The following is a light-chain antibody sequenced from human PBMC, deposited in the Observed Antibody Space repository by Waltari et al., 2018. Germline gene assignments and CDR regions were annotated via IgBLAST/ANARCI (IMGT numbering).Light chain of an antibody. J-gene: IGLJ7*01. Sequence: QSALPQPPSASGTPGQRVTISSSGSSSNIRSTTVHRYQHPPVQAPKILIYGNSQRPAGVPDRFSGSKSGTSASLAISGLQSEDEADYYCATWDDSLNGHAVFGGGTQLTVL. V-gene: IGLV1-44*01. CDR2: GNS. CDR3: ATWDDSLNGHAV. CDR1: SSNIRSTT.